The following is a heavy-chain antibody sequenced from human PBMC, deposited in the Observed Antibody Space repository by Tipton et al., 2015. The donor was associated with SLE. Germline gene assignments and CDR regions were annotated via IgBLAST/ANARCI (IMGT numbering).Heavy chain of an antibody. D-gene: IGHD3-22*01. V-gene: IGHV3-48*03. CDR2: ISRSGSTI. J-gene: IGHJ6*04. Sequence: GSLRLSCAASGFTFSDYEMKWVRQAPGKGLEWVSYISRSGSTIYYADSVKGRFTISRDNAKNSLYLQMNSLRAEETAVYYCARDPYSYYDSGYQYYGMDVWGEGTTVTVSS. CDR3: ARDPYSYYDSGYQYYGMDV. CDR1: GFTFSDYE.